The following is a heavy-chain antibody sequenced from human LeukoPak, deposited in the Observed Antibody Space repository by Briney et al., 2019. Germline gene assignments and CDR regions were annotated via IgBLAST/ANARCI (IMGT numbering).Heavy chain of an antibody. CDR1: GGSFSGYY. V-gene: IGHV4-34*01. CDR3: ASRVGTVTTANFDY. CDR2: INHSGST. Sequence: SETLSLTCAVYGGSFSGYYWSWIRQPPGKGLEWIGEINHSGSTNYNPSLKSRVTISVDTSKNQFSLKLSSVTAADTAMYYCASRVGTVTTANFDYWGQGTLVTASS. J-gene: IGHJ4*02. D-gene: IGHD4-17*01.